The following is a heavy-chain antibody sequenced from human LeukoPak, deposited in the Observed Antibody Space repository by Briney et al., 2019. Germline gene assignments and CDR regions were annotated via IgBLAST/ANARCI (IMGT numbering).Heavy chain of an antibody. V-gene: IGHV3-23*01. Sequence: GGSLRLSCEASGFTFSSYAMSWVRQAPGKGLGWVSGISGSGGSTYYADSVKGRFTISRDNSKNTLYLQMNSLRAEDTAVYYCASKYCSGGSCYWYWGQGTLVTVSS. CDR2: ISGSGGST. D-gene: IGHD2-15*01. CDR3: ASKYCSGGSCYWY. CDR1: GFTFSSYA. J-gene: IGHJ4*02.